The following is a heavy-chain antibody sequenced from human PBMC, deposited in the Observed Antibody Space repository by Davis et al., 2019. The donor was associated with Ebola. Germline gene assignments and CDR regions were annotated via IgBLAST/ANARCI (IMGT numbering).Heavy chain of an antibody. CDR2: IIPILGIA. CDR3: ARAERYYYGSGSYYNIYYYYGMDV. V-gene: IGHV1-69*04. D-gene: IGHD3-10*01. J-gene: IGHJ6*02. CDR1: GCTFSSYA. Sequence: SVTVSCKASGCTFSSYAISWVRQAPGQGLEWMGRIIPILGIANYAQKFQGRVTITRDTSASTAYMELSSLRSEDTAVYYCARAERYYYGSGSYYNIYYYYGMDVWGQGTTVTVSS.